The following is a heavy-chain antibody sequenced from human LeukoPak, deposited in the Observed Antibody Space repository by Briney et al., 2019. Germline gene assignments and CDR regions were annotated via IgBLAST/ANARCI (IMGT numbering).Heavy chain of an antibody. D-gene: IGHD2-2*01. J-gene: IGHJ6*04. V-gene: IGHV3-21*01. CDR1: GFISSTYT. CDR3: ARGDCSSTSCYAKVTMVRGVDVV. CDR2: ISSSGLYI. Sequence: PGGSLRLSCEVSGFISSTYTMNWVRQAPGKGLEWVSSISSSGLYIYYADSVKGRFTISRDNAKNSLYLQMNSLRAEDTAVYYCARGDCSSTSCYAKVTMVRGVDVVWGKGTTVTVSS.